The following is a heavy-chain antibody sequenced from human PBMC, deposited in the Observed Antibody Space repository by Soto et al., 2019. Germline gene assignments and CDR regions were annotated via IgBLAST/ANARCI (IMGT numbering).Heavy chain of an antibody. CDR3: SRLSIVGAGFTCFCTQ. J-gene: IGHJ4*02. D-gene: IGHD1-26*01. CDR2: VSHDGSNK. CDR1: GFSFSSCA. V-gene: IGHV3-30-3*01. Sequence: QVRLVESGGGVVQPGRSLRLSCAASGFSFSSCAMHWVRQAPGKGLEWVAVVSHDGSNKYYADSVKGRVTIPRDNSTIPIYLRLNWWREQEPVVCSWSRLSIVGAGFTCFCTQWGQGARVTVS.